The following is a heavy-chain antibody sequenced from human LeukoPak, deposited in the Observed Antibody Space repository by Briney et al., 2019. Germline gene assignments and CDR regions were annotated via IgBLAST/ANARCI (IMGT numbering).Heavy chain of an antibody. CDR3: ARGFGSRFFNY. J-gene: IGHJ4*02. CDR2: IKEDGSEK. Sequence: GGSLRLSCVASGFSFSTYWMSWVRQAPGKGLEWVANIKEDGSEKYYVDSVKGRFTMSRDNAKNSVYLQMNSLRAEDTAVYYCARGFGSRFFNYWGQGTLVTVSS. D-gene: IGHD2-15*01. V-gene: IGHV3-7*03. CDR1: GFSFSTYW.